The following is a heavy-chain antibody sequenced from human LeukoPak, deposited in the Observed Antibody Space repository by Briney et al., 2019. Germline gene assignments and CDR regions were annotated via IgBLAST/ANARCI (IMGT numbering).Heavy chain of an antibody. V-gene: IGHV4-61*02. Sequence: SETLSLTCAVSGGSISSGGYSWSWIRQPAGKGLEWIGRIYTSGSTNYNPSLKSRVTMSVDTSKNQFSLKLSSVTAADTAVYYCARARSRAGYSSGWYSWFDPWGQGTLVTVSS. CDR2: IYTSGST. J-gene: IGHJ5*02. D-gene: IGHD6-19*01. CDR3: ARARSRAGYSSGWYSWFDP. CDR1: GGSISSGGYS.